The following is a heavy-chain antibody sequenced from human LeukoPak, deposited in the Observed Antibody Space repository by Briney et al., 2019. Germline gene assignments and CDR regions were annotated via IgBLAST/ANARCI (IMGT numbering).Heavy chain of an antibody. Sequence: GGSLRLSCAASGFTFSDYYMSWIRQAPGKGLEWVSYISSSGSTIYYADSVRGRFTISRDNAKNSLYLQMDSLRAEDTAVYYCARTDSSGYYYVRWFDPWGQGTLVTVSS. CDR1: GFTFSDYY. CDR3: ARTDSSGYYYVRWFDP. D-gene: IGHD3-22*01. J-gene: IGHJ5*02. V-gene: IGHV3-11*01. CDR2: ISSSGSTI.